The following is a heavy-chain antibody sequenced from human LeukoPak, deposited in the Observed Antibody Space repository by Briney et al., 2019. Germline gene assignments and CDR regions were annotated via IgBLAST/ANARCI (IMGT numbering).Heavy chain of an antibody. D-gene: IGHD1-26*01. CDR1: GFTFRTSW. CDR2: ISSDGSDI. V-gene: IGHV3-74*01. CDR3: ARDRGGLGPTTLGH. Sequence: GGSLTLSCAASGFTFRTSWMQWVRQGSRKGLVWVSRISSDGSDIRYADSVKGRFTISRDNAKNTLYLLMSSLRAEDTALYYCARDRGGLGPTTLGHWGQGTLVTVSS. J-gene: IGHJ4*02.